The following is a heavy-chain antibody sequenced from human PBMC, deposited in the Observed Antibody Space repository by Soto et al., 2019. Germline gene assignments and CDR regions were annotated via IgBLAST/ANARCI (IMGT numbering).Heavy chain of an antibody. CDR2: IKQDGREK. CDR3: ARDLTIVTETNWFDP. J-gene: IGHJ5*02. D-gene: IGHD2-15*01. Sequence: RLSCAASGFTFSSYWITWVRQSPGKGLEWVANIKQDGREKYYVDSVKGRFTISRDNAKNSLYLQMNSLRAEDTAVYYCARDLTIVTETNWFDPWGQGTLVTGLL. V-gene: IGHV3-7*03. CDR1: GFTFSSYW.